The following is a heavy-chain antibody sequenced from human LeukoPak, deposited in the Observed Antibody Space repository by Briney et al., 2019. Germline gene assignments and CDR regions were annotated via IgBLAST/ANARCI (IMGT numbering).Heavy chain of an antibody. J-gene: IGHJ6*03. V-gene: IGHV1-18*01. D-gene: IGHD6-13*01. CDR1: GYTFTSYV. CDR3: ARVGTGSSSWYPGTDYYMDV. Sequence: ASVKVSCKASGYTFTSYVISWVRQAPGQGLEWMGWISAYNGNTNYAQKLQGRVTMTTDTSTSTAYMELRSLRSDDTAVYYCARVGTGSSSWYPGTDYYMDVWGKGTTVTVSS. CDR2: ISAYNGNT.